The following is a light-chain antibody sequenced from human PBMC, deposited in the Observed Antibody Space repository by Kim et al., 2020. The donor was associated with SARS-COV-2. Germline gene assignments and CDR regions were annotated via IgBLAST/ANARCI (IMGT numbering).Light chain of an antibody. Sequence: EIVMTQSPATLSVSPGERATLSCRASQSVSSKLAWYQQKLGQAPRLLIYGASTRATGIPARFSGSGSGIEFTLTISSLQSEDFAVYYCQQYNSWRTFGQGAKVDIK. CDR3: QQYNSWRT. V-gene: IGKV3-15*01. CDR2: GAS. CDR1: QSVSSK. J-gene: IGKJ1*01.